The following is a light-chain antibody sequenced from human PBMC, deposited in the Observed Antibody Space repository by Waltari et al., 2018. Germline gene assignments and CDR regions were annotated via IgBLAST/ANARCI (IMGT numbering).Light chain of an antibody. Sequence: SYELTQPLSVSVPPGQTASIPCSGDKLGDKYAWWYQQKPGQYPVLVIYQDSKRPSGFPERFSCSNSGNTATLTISGTQAMDEADYYCQAWDSSTGVFGTGTKVTVL. CDR2: QDS. V-gene: IGLV3-1*01. CDR1: KLGDKY. J-gene: IGLJ1*01. CDR3: QAWDSSTGV.